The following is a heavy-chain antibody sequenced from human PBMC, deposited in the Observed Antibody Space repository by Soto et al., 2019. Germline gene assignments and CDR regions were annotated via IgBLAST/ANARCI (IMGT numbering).Heavy chain of an antibody. V-gene: IGHV3-23*01. CDR1: GFTFSSYA. J-gene: IGHJ4*02. CDR2: VSIGGST. D-gene: IGHD2-15*01. Sequence: DVQLLESGGGLVQPEGSLRLSCAASGFTFSSYAMGWVRQGPGKGLEWVAVVSIGGSTHYADSVRGRFTISRDNSKNTLSLQMNSLTAEDTAVYFCAKRRGAGGHLDYWGQGAVVTVSS. CDR3: AKRRGAGGHLDY.